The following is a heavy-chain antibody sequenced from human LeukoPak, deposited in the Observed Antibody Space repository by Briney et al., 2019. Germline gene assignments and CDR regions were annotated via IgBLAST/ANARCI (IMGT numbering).Heavy chain of an antibody. Sequence: PSETLSLTCAVSGNSISSGYYWGWIRQPPGKGLEWIGSTIYSGSTYYSPSLKSRAFIPIDTSKNQFSLNLTSVTAADTAVYYCATLRSDVDYWGQGTLVTVSS. J-gene: IGHJ4*02. V-gene: IGHV4-38-2*01. D-gene: IGHD3-16*01. CDR2: TIYSGST. CDR1: GNSISSGYY. CDR3: ATLRSDVDY.